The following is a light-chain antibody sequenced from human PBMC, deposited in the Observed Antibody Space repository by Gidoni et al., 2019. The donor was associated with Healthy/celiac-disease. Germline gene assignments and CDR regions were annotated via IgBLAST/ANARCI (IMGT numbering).Light chain of an antibody. J-gene: IGKJ5*01. CDR2: AAS. Sequence: DRVTITCRASQSVSSYINWYQQKPGNAPKLLIYAASSLQSWVPSRFSGSGSGTDFTLTISSLQPEDFATYYCQQSYSTPPITFGRGTQLEIK. V-gene: IGKV1-39*01. CDR3: QQSYSTPPIT. CDR1: QSVSSY.